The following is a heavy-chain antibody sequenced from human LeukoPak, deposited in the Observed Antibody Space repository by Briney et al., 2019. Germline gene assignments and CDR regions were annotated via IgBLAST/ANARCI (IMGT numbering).Heavy chain of an antibody. D-gene: IGHD1-26*01. CDR1: GFTFSSYA. CDR3: ARVQVGATRVADYFDY. Sequence: GRSLRLSCAASGFTFSSYAMHWVRQAPGKGLEWVAVISYDGSNKYYADSVKGRFTISRDNSKNTLYLQMNSLRAEDTAVYYCARVQVGATRVADYFDYWGQGTLVTVSS. CDR2: ISYDGSNK. V-gene: IGHV3-30-3*01. J-gene: IGHJ4*02.